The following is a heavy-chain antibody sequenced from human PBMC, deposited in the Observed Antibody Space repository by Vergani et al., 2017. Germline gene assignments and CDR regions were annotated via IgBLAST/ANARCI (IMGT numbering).Heavy chain of an antibody. CDR3: ARQKYSSSGHFDC. J-gene: IGHJ4*02. CDR1: GFPSSTYA. V-gene: IGHV3-23*03. D-gene: IGHD6-6*01. CDR2: IYSGGST. Sequence: EVQLLESGGGLVQPGGSLRLSCAASGFPSSTYAMSWVRQAPGKGLEWVSVIYSGGSTYYADAVKGRFTISRDNSKTTLYLQMNSPRAEDTAVYYCARQKYSSSGHFDCGGEGTLVTVSS.